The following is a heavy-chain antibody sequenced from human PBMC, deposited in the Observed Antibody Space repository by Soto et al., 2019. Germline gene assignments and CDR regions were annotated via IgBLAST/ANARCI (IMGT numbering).Heavy chain of an antibody. V-gene: IGHV3-72*01. Sequence: EVQLVESGGGLVQPGGSLRLSCAASGFTFSDHYMDWVRQAPGKGLEWVGRSRNKANSYSTEYAASVKGRFTISRDESKNSLYLQMNSLKTEDTAVYYCARFSGSYTRGLDDWCHGTLVTFSA. J-gene: IGHJ4*01. D-gene: IGHD1-26*01. CDR3: ARFSGSYTRGLDD. CDR1: GFTFSDHY. CDR2: SRNKANSYST.